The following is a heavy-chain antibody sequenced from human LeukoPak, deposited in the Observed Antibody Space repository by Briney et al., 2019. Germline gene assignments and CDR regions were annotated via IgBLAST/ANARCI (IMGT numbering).Heavy chain of an antibody. CDR2: ISSSGRTK. CDR3: ARGGGWLYFDY. D-gene: IGHD6-19*01. V-gene: IGHV3-48*04. CDR1: GFTFSSYR. J-gene: IGHJ4*02. Sequence: GGSLRLSCEASGFTFSSYRMNWVRQGPGKGLEWLSYISSSGRTKYYPDSVKGRFTISRDNAKNSLYLQMNSLRAEDTAVYYCARGGGWLYFDYWGQGTLVTVSS.